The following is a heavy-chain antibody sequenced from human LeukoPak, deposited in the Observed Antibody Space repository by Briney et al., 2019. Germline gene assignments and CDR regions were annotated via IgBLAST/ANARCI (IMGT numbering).Heavy chain of an antibody. CDR1: GSDLSGYT. V-gene: IGHV3-21*01. Sequence: GGSLRLSCSASGSDLSGYTMNWIRQAPGKGLEWISSITGAGNFIEYADSLKGRFTISRDNAKNSLYLQMNSLRAEDTAVYYCAREPYCSGGSGYDYWGQGTLVTVSS. CDR2: ITGAGNFI. D-gene: IGHD2-15*01. J-gene: IGHJ4*02. CDR3: AREPYCSGGSGYDY.